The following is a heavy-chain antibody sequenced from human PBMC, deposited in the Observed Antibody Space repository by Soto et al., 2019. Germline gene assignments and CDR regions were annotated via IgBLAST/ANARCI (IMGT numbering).Heavy chain of an antibody. V-gene: IGHV3-23*01. CDR1: GFTFTSYG. J-gene: IGHJ4*02. CDR2: IRGDGGQT. CDR3: ARDVGLDSDDFFAY. Sequence: GGSLRLSCTASGFTFTSYGMGWVRQAPGKGLQWVSTIRGDGGQTHYTDSVKGRFPISRDNSKNTVYLQMDSLRAEDTAMYFCARDVGLDSDDFFAYWGQGTQVTVSS. D-gene: IGHD3-9*01.